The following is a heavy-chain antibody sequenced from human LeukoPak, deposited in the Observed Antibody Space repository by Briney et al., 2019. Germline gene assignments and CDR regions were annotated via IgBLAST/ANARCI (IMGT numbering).Heavy chain of an antibody. CDR2: IYHSGST. J-gene: IGHJ4*02. CDR3: ARLFSSSGWYGRVAY. Sequence: SGTLSLTCAVSGGSISSSNWWSWVRQPPGKGLEWIGEIYHSGSTNYNPSLKSRVTISVDKSKNQFSLKLSSVTAADTAVYYCARLFSSSGWYGRVAYWGQGTLVTVSS. D-gene: IGHD6-19*01. CDR1: GGSISSSNW. V-gene: IGHV4-4*02.